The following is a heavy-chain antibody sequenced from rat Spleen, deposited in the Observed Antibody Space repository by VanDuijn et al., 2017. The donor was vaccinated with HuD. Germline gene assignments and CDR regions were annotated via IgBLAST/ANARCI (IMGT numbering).Heavy chain of an antibody. J-gene: IGHJ3*01. CDR2: ISFDGSTT. Sequence: EVQLVESDGGLVQPGRSLKLSCAASGFTFRNYGMAWVRQAPTKGPEWVASISFDGSTTYYRDSVKGRFTISRDNTKSTLYLQMNSLRSEDTATYYCTTENYWFAYWGQGTLVTVSS. D-gene: IGHD1-10*01. CDR1: GFTFRNYG. CDR3: TTENYWFAY. V-gene: IGHV5-29*01.